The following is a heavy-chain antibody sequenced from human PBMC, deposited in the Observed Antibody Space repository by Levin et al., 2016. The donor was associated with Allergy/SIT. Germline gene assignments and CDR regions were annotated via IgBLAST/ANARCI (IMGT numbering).Heavy chain of an antibody. Sequence: GSLRLSCAVYGGPFSGYYWSWIRQPPGKGLEWIGEINHSGSTNYNPSLKSRVTISVDTSKNQFSLKLSSVTAADTAVYYCARARGGIAAAGRPRYNWFDPWGQGTLVTVSS. CDR1: GGPFSGYY. CDR3: ARARGGIAAAGRPRYNWFDP. D-gene: IGHD6-13*01. J-gene: IGHJ5*02. CDR2: INHSGST. V-gene: IGHV4-34*01.